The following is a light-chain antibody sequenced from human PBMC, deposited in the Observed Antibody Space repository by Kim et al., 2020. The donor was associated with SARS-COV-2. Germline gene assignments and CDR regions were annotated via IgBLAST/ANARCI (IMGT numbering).Light chain of an antibody. CDR1: QDIVSY. J-gene: IGKJ2*01. CDR2: AAN. V-gene: IGKV1-8*01. CDR3: QHYYSYPYA. Sequence: ASTGDRVTVTCRTSQDIVSYLAWYQLKPGKAPILLIYAANTLQSGVPSRFSGSGSGTNFNLTINCLQSEDFATYYCQHYYSYPYAFGQGTKREI.